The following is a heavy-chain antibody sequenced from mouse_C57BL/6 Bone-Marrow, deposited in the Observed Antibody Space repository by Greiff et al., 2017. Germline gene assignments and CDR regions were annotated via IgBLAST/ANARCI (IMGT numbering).Heavy chain of an antibody. D-gene: IGHD2-12*01. J-gene: IGHJ4*01. CDR1: GYTFTDYY. CDR2: INPYNGGT. CDR3: AKNNYDDAMDY. Sequence: VQLKESGPVLVKPGASVKMSCKASGYTFTDYYMNWVNQSHGKSLEWIGVINPYNGGTSYNQKFKDKATLTVDKSSSTPYMQLSSLTSEDSAVSDSAKNNYDDAMDYWGQGTSVTVSS. V-gene: IGHV1-19*01.